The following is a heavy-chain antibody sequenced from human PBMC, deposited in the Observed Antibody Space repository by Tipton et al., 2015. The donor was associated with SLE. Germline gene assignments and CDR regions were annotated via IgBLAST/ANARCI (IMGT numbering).Heavy chain of an antibody. Sequence: SLRLSCAASGLTFSSHGMHWVRQAPGKGLEWVAVIWYDGSNKYYADSVKGRFTISRDNSKNTLYLQMNSLGVDDSGVYYCSAWFNYWGRGTTVTVSS. D-gene: IGHD3-9*01. J-gene: IGHJ4*02. V-gene: IGHV3-33*01. CDR1: GLTFSSHG. CDR2: IWYDGSNK. CDR3: SAWFNY.